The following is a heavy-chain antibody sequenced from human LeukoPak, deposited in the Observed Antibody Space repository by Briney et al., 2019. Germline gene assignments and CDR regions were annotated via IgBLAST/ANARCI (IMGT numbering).Heavy chain of an antibody. CDR3: ARLGFGEDDSSGYYYVEGAFDI. V-gene: IGHV1-24*01. Sequence: ASVKVSCKVSGYTLTELSMHWVRQAPGKGLEWMGGFDPEDGETIYAQKFQGRVTITADKSTSTAYMELSSLRSEDTAVYYCARLGFGEDDSSGYYYVEGAFDIWGQGTMSPSLQ. D-gene: IGHD3-22*01. CDR1: GYTLTELS. CDR2: FDPEDGET. J-gene: IGHJ3*02.